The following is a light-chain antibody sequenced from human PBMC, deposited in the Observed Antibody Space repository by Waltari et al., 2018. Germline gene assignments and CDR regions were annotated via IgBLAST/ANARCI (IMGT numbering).Light chain of an antibody. J-gene: IGKJ1*01. CDR1: QSIGYY. V-gene: IGKV1-39*01. Sequence: DIQMTQSPSSLSASVGDRVTTTCRASQSIGYYLNWYQQKAGRAPKLLIHTTSSLQSGAPSRCSGSGSGTDFTLTISSLQPEDSATYYCQQSYGLPWTFGQGTKVEVK. CDR2: TTS. CDR3: QQSYGLPWT.